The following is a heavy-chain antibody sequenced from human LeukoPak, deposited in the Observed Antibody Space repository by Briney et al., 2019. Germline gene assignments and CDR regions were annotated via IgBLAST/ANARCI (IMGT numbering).Heavy chain of an antibody. J-gene: IGHJ5*02. Sequence: ASVKVSCKASGYTFTSYYMHWVRQAPGQGLEWMGIINPSGGSTRYAQRFQGRVTMTRDTSTKTVYMEMSGLRSEDTAVYYCARDPLITATTTWFDPWGQGTLVTVSS. CDR1: GYTFTSYY. V-gene: IGHV1-46*01. D-gene: IGHD1-7*01. CDR3: ARDPLITATTTWFDP. CDR2: INPSGGST.